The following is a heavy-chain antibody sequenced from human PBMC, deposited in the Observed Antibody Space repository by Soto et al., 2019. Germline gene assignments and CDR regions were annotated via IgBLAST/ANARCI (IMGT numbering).Heavy chain of an antibody. CDR2: IYYSGST. Sequence: PSETLSLTCTVSGGSISSGGYYWSWIRQHPGKGLEWIGYIYYSGSTYYTPSLKSRVTISVDTSKNQFSLKLSSVTAADTAVYYCARVFAYGDFFDYWGQGTLVTVSS. CDR1: GGSISSGGYY. V-gene: IGHV4-31*03. CDR3: ARVFAYGDFFDY. D-gene: IGHD4-17*01. J-gene: IGHJ4*02.